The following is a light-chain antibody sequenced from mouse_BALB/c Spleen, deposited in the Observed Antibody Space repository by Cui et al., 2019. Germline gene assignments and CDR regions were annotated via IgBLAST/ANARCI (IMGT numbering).Light chain of an antibody. CDR2: AAT. Sequence: DIQMTQSPASLSVSVGETVTITCRASENIYSNLAWYQQKQRKSPQPLIYAATNLADGVPSRFSGSGSGTQYSLKISSLQSEDFGSYYCQHFWGTPLTFGAGTKLELK. V-gene: IGKV12-46*01. J-gene: IGKJ5*01. CDR3: QHFWGTPLT. CDR1: ENIYSN.